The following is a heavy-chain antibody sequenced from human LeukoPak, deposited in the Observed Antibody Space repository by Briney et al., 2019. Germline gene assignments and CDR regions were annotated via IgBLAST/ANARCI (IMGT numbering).Heavy chain of an antibody. CDR2: IIPIFGTA. CDR1: GGTLSRYA. V-gene: IGHV1-69*13. Sequence: ASVKVSCKTSGGTLSRYAISWVRQAPGQGLEWMGEIIPIFGTANYAQKFQGRVTITADESTSTAYMELSSLRSEDTAVYYCASCLVVTRWNAFDIWGQGTMVTVSS. D-gene: IGHD4-23*01. CDR3: ASCLVVTRWNAFDI. J-gene: IGHJ3*02.